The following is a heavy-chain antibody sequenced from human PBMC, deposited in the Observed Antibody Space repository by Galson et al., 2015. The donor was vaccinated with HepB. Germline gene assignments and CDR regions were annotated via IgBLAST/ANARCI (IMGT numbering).Heavy chain of an antibody. D-gene: IGHD5-12*01. CDR3: ARHGVDIVATTLPYYYYYYMDV. J-gene: IGHJ6*03. Sequence: QSGAEVKKPGESLRISCNVSGYSFTSYWIGWVRQMPGKGLEWIGIIYPGDSATRYSPSFEGQVTISADRSIRTAYLQWSSLKASDTAMYYCARHGVDIVATTLPYYYYYYMDVWGKGTTVTVSS. CDR2: IYPGDSAT. CDR1: GYSFTSYW. V-gene: IGHV5-51*01.